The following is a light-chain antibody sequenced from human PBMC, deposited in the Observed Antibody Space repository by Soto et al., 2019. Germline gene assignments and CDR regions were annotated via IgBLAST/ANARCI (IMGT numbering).Light chain of an antibody. Sequence: IVLTQSPGTLSLSPGERATLSCRASQTGSNSYLAWYQQKSGQAPRLLIYGVSTRATGIPDRFSGSGSGTEFALTISRLEPEDFAVYICQQYNNWPQTFGQGTKLEIK. J-gene: IGKJ2*01. CDR2: GVS. V-gene: IGKV3-20*01. CDR1: QTGSNSY. CDR3: QQYNNWPQT.